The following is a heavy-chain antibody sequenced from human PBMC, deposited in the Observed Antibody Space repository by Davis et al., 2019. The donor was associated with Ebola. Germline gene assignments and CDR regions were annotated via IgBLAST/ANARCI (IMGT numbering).Heavy chain of an antibody. CDR3: ARGSQWLGPDY. CDR1: AGSSSTYS. J-gene: IGHJ4*02. D-gene: IGHD6-19*01. V-gene: IGHV4-59*01. CDR2: IFYSGTT. Sequence: MPSQTLSPTCPLSAGSSSTYSSSCVRHPPGKGLEWVGYIFYSGTTHYNPPLRARVTLSVDTSKKHFSLKLGSVTAADRGVYYCARGSQWLGPDYWGQGTLVTVSS.